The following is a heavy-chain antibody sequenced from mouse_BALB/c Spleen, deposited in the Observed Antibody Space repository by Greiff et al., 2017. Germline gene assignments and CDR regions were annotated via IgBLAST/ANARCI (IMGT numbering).Heavy chain of an antibody. CDR2: ISSGGGST. Sequence: DVKLVESGGGLVKPGGSLKLSCAASGFAFSSYDMSWVRQTPEKRLEWVAYISSGGGSTYYPDTVKGRFTISRDNAKNTLYLQMSSLKSEDTAMYYCARQGSYYRDFDYWGQGTTLTVSS. D-gene: IGHD2-14*01. J-gene: IGHJ2*01. CDR3: ARQGSYYRDFDY. CDR1: GFAFSSYD. V-gene: IGHV5-12-1*01.